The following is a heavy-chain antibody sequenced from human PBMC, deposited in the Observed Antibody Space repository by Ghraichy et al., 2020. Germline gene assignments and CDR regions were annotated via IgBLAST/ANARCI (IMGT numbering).Heavy chain of an antibody. V-gene: IGHV4-59*11. CDR1: GDSITSHF. Sequence: SETMSLTCTASGDSITSHFWSWIRQSPGKGLEWIGYIYHTGSRNYNPSLKGRLTMSVDTSKNQFSLKLRSVTAADTAVYYCARDMRRGDNEYYNGMDVWGQGTTVTVS. J-gene: IGHJ6*02. D-gene: IGHD3-16*01. CDR3: ARDMRRGDNEYYNGMDV. CDR2: IYHTGSR.